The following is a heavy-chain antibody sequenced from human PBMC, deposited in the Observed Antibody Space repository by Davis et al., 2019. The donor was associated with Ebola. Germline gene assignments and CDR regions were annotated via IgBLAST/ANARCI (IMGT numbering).Heavy chain of an antibody. J-gene: IGHJ4*02. Sequence: KVSCKGSGYSFTSYWIGWVRQMPGKGLEWMGIIYPGDSDIRYSPSFQGQVTISADKSISTAYLQWSSLKASDTAMYYCARTLSIFGYFDYWGQGTLVTVSS. V-gene: IGHV5-51*01. CDR1: GYSFTSYW. CDR2: IYPGDSDI. CDR3: ARTLSIFGYFDY. D-gene: IGHD3-3*02.